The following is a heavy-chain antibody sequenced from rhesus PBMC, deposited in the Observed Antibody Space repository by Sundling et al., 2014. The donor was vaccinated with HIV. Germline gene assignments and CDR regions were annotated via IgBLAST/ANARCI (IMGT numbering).Heavy chain of an antibody. J-gene: IGHJ4*01. V-gene: IGHV4-165*01. D-gene: IGHD6-19*01. CDR2: ISGSSGST. CDR3: ARKGAYGGRSFDY. CDR1: GGSFSGYY. Sequence: QVQLQESGPGLVKPSETLSLTCAVSGGSFSGYYWGWIRQPPGKGLEWIGYISGSSGSTDYNPSLKSRVTISTDTSKNQFSLKLSSVTAADTAVYYCARKGAYGGRSFDYWGQGSPGHRLF.